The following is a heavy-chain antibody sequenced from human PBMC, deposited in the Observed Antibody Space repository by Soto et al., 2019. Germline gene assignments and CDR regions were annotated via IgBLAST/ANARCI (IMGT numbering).Heavy chain of an antibody. CDR1: GGSISRYY. V-gene: IGHV4-59*01. CDR2: IYYSGST. Sequence: SETLSLTCTVSGGSISRYYWSWIRQPPGKGLEWIGYIYYSGSTNYNPSLKSRVTISVDTSKNQFSLKLSSVTAADTAVYYCASTIAVAGHYYISGMDMGGQGTSDNVSS. D-gene: IGHD6-19*01. J-gene: IGHJ6*01. CDR3: ASTIAVAGHYYISGMDM.